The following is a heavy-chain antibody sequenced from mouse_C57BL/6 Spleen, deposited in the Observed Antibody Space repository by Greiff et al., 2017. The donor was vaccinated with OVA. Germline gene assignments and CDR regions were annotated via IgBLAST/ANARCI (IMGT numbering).Heavy chain of an antibody. V-gene: IGHV5-9-1*02. CDR1: GFTFSSYA. CDR3: TRCDYYGSSYYWYFDV. Sequence: EVQGVESGEGLVKPGGSLKLSCAASGFTFSSYAMSWVRQTPEKRLEWVAYISSGGDYIYYADTVKGRFTISRDNARNTLYLQMSSLKSEDTAMYYCTRCDYYGSSYYWYFDVWGTGTTVTVSS. D-gene: IGHD1-1*01. J-gene: IGHJ1*03. CDR2: ISSGGDYI.